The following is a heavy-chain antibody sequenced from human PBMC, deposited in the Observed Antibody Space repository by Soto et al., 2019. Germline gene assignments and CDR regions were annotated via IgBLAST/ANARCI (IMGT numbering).Heavy chain of an antibody. CDR3: ARDLGGWPDY. Sequence: ASVKVSCKASGYTFNSHAIHWVRQAPGQRLEWMGWINAGNGNTKCSQKFQGRVTITRDTSASTAYMELSSLRSEDTAVYYCARDLGGWPDYWGQGTLVTVSS. J-gene: IGHJ4*02. CDR1: GYTFNSHA. V-gene: IGHV1-3*01. D-gene: IGHD2-15*01. CDR2: INAGNGNT.